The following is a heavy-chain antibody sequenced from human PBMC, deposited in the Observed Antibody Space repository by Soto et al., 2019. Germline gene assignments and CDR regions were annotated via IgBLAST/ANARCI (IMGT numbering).Heavy chain of an antibody. CDR3: ARDHDVWFGENYYYYGMDV. D-gene: IGHD3-10*01. V-gene: IGHV3-11*01. J-gene: IGHJ6*02. CDR2: ISSSGSTI. CDR1: GFTFSDYY. Sequence: QVQLVESGGGLVKPGGSLRLSCAASGFTFSDYYMSWIRQAPGKGLEWVSYISSSGSTIYYADSVKGRFTISGDNAKNSLYLTMNSLGAEDTAVYYCARDHDVWFGENYYYYGMDVWGQGTTVTVSS.